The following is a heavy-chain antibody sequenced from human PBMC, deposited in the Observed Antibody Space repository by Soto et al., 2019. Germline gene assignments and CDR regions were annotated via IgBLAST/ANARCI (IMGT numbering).Heavy chain of an antibody. D-gene: IGHD1-7*01. CDR1: GYTFTGYY. J-gene: IGHJ4*02. CDR2: MNPNSGNT. CDR3: GHGITGTGN. Sequence: ASVKVSCKASGYTFTGYYINWVRQATGQGLEWMGWMNPNSGNTGYAQKFQGRVTMTRNTSISTAYMELSSLRSEDTAVYYCGHGITGTGNWGQGTLVTVSS. V-gene: IGHV1-8*02.